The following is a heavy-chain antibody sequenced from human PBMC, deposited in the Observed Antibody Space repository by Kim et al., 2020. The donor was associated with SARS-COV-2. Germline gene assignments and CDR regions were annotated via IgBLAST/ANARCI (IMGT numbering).Heavy chain of an antibody. J-gene: IGHJ6*02. V-gene: IGHV3-11*05. Sequence: RFTISRDNAKNSLYLQMNSLRAEDTAVYYCAREIVVVVAAMRYYYYGMDVWGQGTTVTVSS. D-gene: IGHD2-15*01. CDR3: AREIVVVVAAMRYYYYGMDV.